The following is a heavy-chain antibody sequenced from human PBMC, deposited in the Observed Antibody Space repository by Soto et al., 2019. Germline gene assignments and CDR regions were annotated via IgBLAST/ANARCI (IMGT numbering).Heavy chain of an antibody. CDR2: INPNSGVA. V-gene: IGHV1-2*04. D-gene: IGHD6-13*01. CDR1: GFTFTGYY. Sequence: QVPLVQSGAEVKRPGASVKVSCKASGFTFTGYYMHWVRQAPGQGLEWIGWINPNSGVANYAQKFHDWVTITRDTSITTAYMELSGLKSDDTAVYFCAKDDAGHPDFWGQGTLVTVSS. J-gene: IGHJ4*02. CDR3: AKDDAGHPDF.